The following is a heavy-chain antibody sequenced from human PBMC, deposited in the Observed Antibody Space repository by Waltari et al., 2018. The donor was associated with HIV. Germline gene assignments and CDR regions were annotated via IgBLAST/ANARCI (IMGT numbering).Heavy chain of an antibody. CDR2: IIPILGIA. V-gene: IGHV1-69*04. J-gene: IGHJ6*02. CDR3: ASALPPYYGMDV. Sequence: QVQLVQSGAEVKKPGSSVKVSCKASGGTFSSYAISWVRQAPGQGLEWMGRIIPILGIANYAQKFQGRVTITADKSTSTAYMELSSLRSEDTAVYYCASALPPYYGMDVWGQGTTVTVSS. CDR1: GGTFSSYA.